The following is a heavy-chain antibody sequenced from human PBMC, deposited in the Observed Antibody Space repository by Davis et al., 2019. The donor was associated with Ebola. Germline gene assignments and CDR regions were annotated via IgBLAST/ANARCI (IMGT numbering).Heavy chain of an antibody. Sequence: PGGSLRLSCAASGFTFSSYAMSWVRQAPGKGLEWVSAISGSGGSTYYADSVKGRFTISRDNAKNSLYLQMNSLRAEDTAVYYCARDRRGWFGAQRKGHFDYWGQGTLVTVSS. CDR2: ISGSGGST. D-gene: IGHD3-10*01. CDR1: GFTFSSYA. V-gene: IGHV3-23*01. J-gene: IGHJ4*02. CDR3: ARDRRGWFGAQRKGHFDY.